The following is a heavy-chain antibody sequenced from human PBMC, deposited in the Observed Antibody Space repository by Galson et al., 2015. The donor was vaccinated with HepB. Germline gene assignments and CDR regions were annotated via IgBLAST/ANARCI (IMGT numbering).Heavy chain of an antibody. Sequence: SETLSLTCTVSGGSISSYYWSWIRQPPGKGLEWIGHIYYSGSTNYNPSLKSRVTISVDTSKNQFSLKLSSVTAADTAVYYCARGLIGFDYWGQGTLVTVSS. D-gene: IGHD3-22*01. V-gene: IGHV4-59*01. CDR1: GGSISSYY. CDR2: IYYSGST. CDR3: ARGLIGFDY. J-gene: IGHJ4*02.